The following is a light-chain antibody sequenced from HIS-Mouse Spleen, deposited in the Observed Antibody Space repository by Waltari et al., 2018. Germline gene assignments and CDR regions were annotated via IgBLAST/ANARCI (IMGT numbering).Light chain of an antibody. J-gene: IGLJ2*01. Sequence: SYELTQPPSVSVSPGKTARITCGGNNIGSKSVHWYQQKPGQAPVLVVYDDSDRPSGTPERFSGSNSGNTATLTISRVEAGDEADYYCQVWDSSSDHVVFGGGTKLTVL. CDR3: QVWDSSSDHVV. CDR1: NIGSKS. V-gene: IGLV3-21*03. CDR2: DDS.